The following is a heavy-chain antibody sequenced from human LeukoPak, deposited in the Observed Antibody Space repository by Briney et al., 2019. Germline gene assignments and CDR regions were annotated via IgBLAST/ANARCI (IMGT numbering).Heavy chain of an antibody. J-gene: IGHJ5*02. CDR2: IYYSGST. Sequence: PSQTLSLTCTVSGGSISSGGYYWSWIRQHPGKGLEWTGYIYYSGSTYYNPSLKSRVTISVDTSKNQFSLKLSSVTAADTAVYYCAKSGARLLVNWFDPWGQGTLVTVSS. V-gene: IGHV4-31*03. D-gene: IGHD2-21*01. CDR1: GGSISSGGYY. CDR3: AKSGARLLVNWFDP.